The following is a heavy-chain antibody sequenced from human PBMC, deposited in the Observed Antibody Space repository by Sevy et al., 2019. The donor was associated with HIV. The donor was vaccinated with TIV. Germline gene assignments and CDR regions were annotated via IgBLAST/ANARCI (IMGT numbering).Heavy chain of an antibody. J-gene: IGHJ6*02. CDR2: IKYDGSER. D-gene: IGHD4-17*01. CDR3: ARDRDYGDPHYYYYYGMDV. V-gene: IGHV3-7*01. Sequence: GGSLRLSCAASGFTFSRYWMTWVRQAPGKGPEWVANIKYDGSERYYVDSVKGRFTISIANARNSLYLQMASRRVDDKAVDYCARDRDYGDPHYYYYYGMDVWGQGTTVTVSS. CDR1: GFTFSRYW.